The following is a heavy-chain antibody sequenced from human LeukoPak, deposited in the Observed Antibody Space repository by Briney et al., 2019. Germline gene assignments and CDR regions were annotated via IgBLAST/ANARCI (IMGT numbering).Heavy chain of an antibody. CDR2: IKQDGSEK. D-gene: IGHD2-15*01. CDR3: ARRYCSGGSCYWGY. Sequence: GGSLRLSCAASGLTFSSYWMSWVRQAPGKGLEWVANIKQDGSEKYYVDSVKGRFTISRDNAKNSLYLQMNSLRAEDTAVYYCARRYCSGGSCYWGYWGQGTLVSVSS. J-gene: IGHJ4*02. CDR1: GLTFSSYW. V-gene: IGHV3-7*03.